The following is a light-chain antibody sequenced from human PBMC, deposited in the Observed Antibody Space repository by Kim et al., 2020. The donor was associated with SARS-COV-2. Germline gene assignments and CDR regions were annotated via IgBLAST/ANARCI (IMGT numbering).Light chain of an antibody. V-gene: IGLV1-40*01. Sequence: VTLSCTGSSSNIGAGYDVHWYQRLPGTAPNLLIYGNSNRPSGVPDRFSGSKSGTSASLAITGLQAEDEADYYCQSYDSSLSGSRVFGGGTQLTVL. CDR2: GNS. CDR3: QSYDSSLSGSRV. J-gene: IGLJ3*02. CDR1: SSNIGAGYD.